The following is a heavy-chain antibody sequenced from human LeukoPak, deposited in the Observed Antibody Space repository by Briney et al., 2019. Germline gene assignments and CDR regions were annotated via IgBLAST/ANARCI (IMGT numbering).Heavy chain of an antibody. CDR3: ARGRGYSYGYDY. V-gene: IGHV3-21*01. Sequence: GGSLRLPCAASGFTFSSYSMNWVRQAPGKGLEWVSSISSSSSYIYYADSVKGRFTISRDNAKNSLYLQMNSLRAEDTAVYYCARGRGYSYGYDYWGQGTLVTVSS. D-gene: IGHD5-18*01. CDR2: ISSSSSYI. J-gene: IGHJ4*02. CDR1: GFTFSSYS.